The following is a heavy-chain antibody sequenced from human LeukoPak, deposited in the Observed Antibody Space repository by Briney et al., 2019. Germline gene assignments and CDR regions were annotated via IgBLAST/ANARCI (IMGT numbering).Heavy chain of an antibody. Sequence: SETLSLTCTVSGGSISSYYWSWIRQPAGKGLEWIGRIYTSGSTNYNPSLKSRVTMSVDTSKNQFSLKLSSVTAADTAVYYCARDRAGYCSSTSCYNLDAFDIWGQGTMVTVSS. V-gene: IGHV4-4*07. J-gene: IGHJ3*02. CDR2: IYTSGST. D-gene: IGHD2-2*02. CDR1: GGSISSYY. CDR3: ARDRAGYCSSTSCYNLDAFDI.